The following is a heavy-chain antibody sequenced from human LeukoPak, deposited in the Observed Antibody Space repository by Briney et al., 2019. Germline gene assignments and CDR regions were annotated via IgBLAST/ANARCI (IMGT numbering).Heavy chain of an antibody. V-gene: IGHV1-69*04. CDR1: EGTFSSYV. J-gene: IGHJ3*01. Sequence: GASVKVSCKASEGTFSSYVISWVRQAPGQGLEWMGRIIPTLDVANFAQKFKGRVTITADKSTNTAHLELSSLRSEDTAVYYCTREGVYSPDPTSYHRLPFDFWGEGTVVIVSS. CDR3: TREGVYSPDPTSYHRLPFDF. CDR2: IIPTLDVA. D-gene: IGHD3-16*02.